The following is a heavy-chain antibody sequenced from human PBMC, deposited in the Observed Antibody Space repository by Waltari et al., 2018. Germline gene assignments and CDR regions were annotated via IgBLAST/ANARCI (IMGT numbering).Heavy chain of an antibody. D-gene: IGHD6-19*01. V-gene: IGHV3-53*02. CDR1: GFTVRGNY. CDR2: IYSGGST. J-gene: IGHJ4*02. Sequence: EVQLVETGGGLIQPGGSLRLSCAASGFTVRGNYMTWVRQAPGKGLGLVSIIYSGGSTYYADSVKGRFTISRDNSKNMLYLQMNSLRAEDMAVYYCAASGYSSGWDFDYWGQGTLVTVSS. CDR3: AASGYSSGWDFDY.